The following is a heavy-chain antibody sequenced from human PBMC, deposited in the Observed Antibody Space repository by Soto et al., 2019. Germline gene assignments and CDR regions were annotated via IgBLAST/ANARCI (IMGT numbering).Heavy chain of an antibody. Sequence: PSETLSLTCTVSGGSISSSSYYWGWIRQPPGKGLEWIGSIYYSGSTYYNPSLKSRVTISVDTSKNQFSLKPSSVTAADTAVYYCEGSGWYGFYYYGMDVWGQGTTVTVSS. V-gene: IGHV4-39*01. CDR2: IYYSGST. J-gene: IGHJ6*02. D-gene: IGHD6-19*01. CDR1: GGSISSSSYY. CDR3: EGSGWYGFYYYGMDV.